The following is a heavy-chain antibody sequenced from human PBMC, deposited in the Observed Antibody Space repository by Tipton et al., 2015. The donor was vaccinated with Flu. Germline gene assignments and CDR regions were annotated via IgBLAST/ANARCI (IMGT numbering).Heavy chain of an antibody. D-gene: IGHD3-22*01. CDR2: IYPDDSDT. V-gene: IGHV5-51*01. CDR3: ARLPPGSYYDTSGFYRSYFDY. J-gene: IGHJ4*02. CDR1: RYNFRTYW. Sequence: QSGPEVKKPGESLKISCKGSRYNFRTYWIGWVRQVPGKGLEWVGVIYPDDSDTRYSPSFQGQVTISADKSISTTYLQWNSLKASDTAMYYCARLPPGSYYDTSGFYRSYFDYWGQGTQVTVSS.